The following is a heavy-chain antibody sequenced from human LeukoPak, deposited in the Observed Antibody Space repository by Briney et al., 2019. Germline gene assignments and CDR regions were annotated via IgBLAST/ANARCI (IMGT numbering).Heavy chain of an antibody. V-gene: IGHV1-46*03. CDR1: GYTFTSYY. J-gene: IGHJ6*02. CDR3: ARDQGCSSGWCAYCYYGMDV. Sequence: GASVKVSCKASGYTFTSYYMHWVRQAPGHGLERMGIINPSGGSTSYAQKFQGRVTMTRDTSTSTVYMELSSLRSEDTAVYYCARDQGCSSGWCAYCYYGMDVWGQGTTVTVSS. D-gene: IGHD6-19*01. CDR2: INPSGGST.